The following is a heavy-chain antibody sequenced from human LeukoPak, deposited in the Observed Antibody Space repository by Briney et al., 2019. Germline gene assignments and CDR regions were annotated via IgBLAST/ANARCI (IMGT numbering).Heavy chain of an antibody. Sequence: SVKVSCKASGGTFSSYAISWVRQVPGQGLEWMGGIIPIFGTANYAQKFQGRVTITTDESTSTAYMELSSLGSEDTAVYYCAREYYYDSSGYSAYFDYWGQGTLVTVSS. CDR3: AREYYYDSSGYSAYFDY. CDR2: IIPIFGTA. D-gene: IGHD3-22*01. V-gene: IGHV1-69*05. J-gene: IGHJ4*02. CDR1: GGTFSSYA.